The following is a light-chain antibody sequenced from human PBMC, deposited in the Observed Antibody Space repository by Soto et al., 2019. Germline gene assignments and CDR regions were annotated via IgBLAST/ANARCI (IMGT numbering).Light chain of an antibody. CDR1: QGISNF. CDR2: AAS. CDR3: QKYNSAPWT. V-gene: IGKV1-27*01. J-gene: IGKJ1*01. Sequence: DIQMTQSPSSLSASVGDRVTITYRASQGISNFLAWHQQKPGKVPKLLIYAASTLQSGVPSRFSGSGSGTDFTLTITSLQPEDVATYYCQKYNSAPWTFGQGNKVEIK.